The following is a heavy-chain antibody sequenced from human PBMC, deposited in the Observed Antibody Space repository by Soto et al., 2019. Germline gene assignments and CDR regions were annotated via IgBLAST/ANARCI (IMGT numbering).Heavy chain of an antibody. Sequence: QVQLQQWGAGLLKPSETLSLTCAVYGGSFSGYYWSWIRQPPGKGLEWIGEINHSGSTNYNPSLKSRVTISVDTSKNQFSLKLSSVTAADTAVYYFARVRVAARRFDPCGQGTLVTVSS. D-gene: IGHD6-6*01. V-gene: IGHV4-34*01. CDR1: GGSFSGYY. J-gene: IGHJ5*02. CDR3: ARVRVAARRFDP. CDR2: INHSGST.